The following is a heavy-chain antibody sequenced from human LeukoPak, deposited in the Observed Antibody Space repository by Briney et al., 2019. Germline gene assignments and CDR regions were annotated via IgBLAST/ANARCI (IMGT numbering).Heavy chain of an antibody. J-gene: IGHJ5*02. CDR1: GGSISSGDYY. D-gene: IGHD4-11*01. V-gene: IGHV4-30-4*01. Sequence: SETQSLTCTVSGGSISSGDYYWSWIRQPPGKGLEWIGYIYYSGSTYYNPSLKSRVTISVDTSKNQFSLKLSSVTAADTAVYYCARSITTLNWFDPWGQGTLVTVSS. CDR2: IYYSGST. CDR3: ARSITTLNWFDP.